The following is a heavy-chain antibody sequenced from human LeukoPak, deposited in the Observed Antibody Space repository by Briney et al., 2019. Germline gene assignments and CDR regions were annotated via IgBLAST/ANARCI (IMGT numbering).Heavy chain of an antibody. V-gene: IGHV4-34*01. D-gene: IGHD4-17*01. CDR3: AREDYGDTNQYYFDY. Sequence: TSETLSLTCAVYGGSFSGYYWSWIRQPPGKGLEWIGEINHSGSTNYNPSLKSRVTISVDTSKNQFSLKLSSVTAADTAVYYCAREDYGDTNQYYFDYWGQGTLVTVSS. CDR2: INHSGST. CDR1: GGSFSGYY. J-gene: IGHJ4*02.